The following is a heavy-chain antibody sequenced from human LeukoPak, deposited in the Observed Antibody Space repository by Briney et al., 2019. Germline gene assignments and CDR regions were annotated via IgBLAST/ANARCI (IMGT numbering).Heavy chain of an antibody. D-gene: IGHD5-18*01. J-gene: IGHJ6*02. CDR1: GFTFSSYW. CDR2: ISSSSSYI. CDR3: ARPAGHGYNYYYYGMDV. V-gene: IGHV3-21*01. Sequence: GGSLRLPCAASGFTFSSYWMHWVRQAPGKGLEWVSSISSSSSYIYYADSVKGRFTISRDNAKNSLYLQMNSLRAEDTAVYYCARPAGHGYNYYYYGMDVWGQGTTVTVSS.